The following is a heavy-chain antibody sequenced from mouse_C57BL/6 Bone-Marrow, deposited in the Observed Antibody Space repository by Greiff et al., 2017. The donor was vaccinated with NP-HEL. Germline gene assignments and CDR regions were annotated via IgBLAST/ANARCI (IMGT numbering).Heavy chain of an antibody. J-gene: IGHJ1*03. CDR1: GFTFTDYY. D-gene: IGHD2-1*01. V-gene: IGHV7-3*01. CDR2: IRNKANGYTT. Sequence: EVQLVESGGGLVQPGGSLSLSCAASGFTFTDYYMSWVRQPPGKALEWLGFIRNKANGYTTEYSASVKGRFTISRDNSQSILYLQMNALRAEDSATYYCARYKDYGNYGWYFDVWGTGTTVTVSS. CDR3: ARYKDYGNYGWYFDV.